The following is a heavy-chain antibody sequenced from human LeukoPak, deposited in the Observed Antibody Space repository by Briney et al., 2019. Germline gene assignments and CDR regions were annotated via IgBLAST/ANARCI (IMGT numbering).Heavy chain of an antibody. CDR3: ARDSIVAAEYFQH. D-gene: IGHD1-26*01. Sequence: ASVKVSCKASGYTFTSYYMHWVRQAPGQGLEWMGIINPSGGSTSYAQKFQGRDTMTRDTSTSTVYMELSSLRSEDTAVYYCARDSIVAAEYFQHWGQGTLVTVSS. J-gene: IGHJ1*01. CDR1: GYTFTSYY. V-gene: IGHV1-46*01. CDR2: INPSGGST.